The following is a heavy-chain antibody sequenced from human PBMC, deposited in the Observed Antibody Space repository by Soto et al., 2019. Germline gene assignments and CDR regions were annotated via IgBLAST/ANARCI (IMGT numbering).Heavy chain of an antibody. CDR1: GYTFTSYG. D-gene: IGHD4-17*01. J-gene: IGHJ5*02. Sequence: ASVKVSCKASGYTFTSYGISWVRQAPGQGLEWMGWISAYNGNTNYAQKLQGRVTMTTDTSTSTAYMELRSLRSDDTAVYYCARDSPFDYGGNRPRFDPWGQGTLVTVSS. CDR2: ISAYNGNT. CDR3: ARDSPFDYGGNRPRFDP. V-gene: IGHV1-18*04.